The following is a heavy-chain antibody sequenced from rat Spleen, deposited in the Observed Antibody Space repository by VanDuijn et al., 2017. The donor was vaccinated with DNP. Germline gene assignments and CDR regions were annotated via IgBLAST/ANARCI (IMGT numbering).Heavy chain of an antibody. CDR2: ITSSGGDT. Sequence: EVQLVESGGDLVQPGGSLKLSCVASGFTFNTYWMTWIRQVPGKGLEWVASITSSGGDTYYPDSVKGRFTVSRDDAKSILYLQMDSLRSEDTATYYCTRGGTYYFDYWGQGVMVTVSS. J-gene: IGHJ2*01. V-gene: IGHV5-31*01. CDR3: TRGGTYYFDY. CDR1: GFTFNTYW.